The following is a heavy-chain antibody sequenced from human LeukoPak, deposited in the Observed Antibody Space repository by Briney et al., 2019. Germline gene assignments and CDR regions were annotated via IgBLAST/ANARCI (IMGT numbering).Heavy chain of an antibody. D-gene: IGHD3-9*01. CDR3: ARDETTYYDILTGYRTDAFDI. Sequence: SETLSLTCTVSGGSISSYYWSWIRQPAGKGLELIGRIYTSGSTNYNPSLKSRVTMSVDTYKNQFSLKLSSVTAADTAVYYCARDETTYYDILTGYRTDAFDIWGQGTMVTVSS. V-gene: IGHV4-4*07. CDR1: GGSISSYY. CDR2: IYTSGST. J-gene: IGHJ3*02.